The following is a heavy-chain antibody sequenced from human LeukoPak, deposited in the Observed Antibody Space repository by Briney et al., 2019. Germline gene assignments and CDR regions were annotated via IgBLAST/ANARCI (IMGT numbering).Heavy chain of an antibody. CDR1: GFTFSSYA. D-gene: IGHD6-13*01. V-gene: IGHV3-23*01. J-gene: IGHJ4*02. Sequence: PGGSLRLSCAASGFTFSSYAMSWVRQAPGKGLEWVSAISGSGGSTYYADSVKGRFTISRDNSKNTLYLQMNGLRAEDTAVYYCAKSLLTGYSSSWPLYYFDYWGQGTLVTVSS. CDR3: AKSLLTGYSSSWPLYYFDY. CDR2: ISGSGGST.